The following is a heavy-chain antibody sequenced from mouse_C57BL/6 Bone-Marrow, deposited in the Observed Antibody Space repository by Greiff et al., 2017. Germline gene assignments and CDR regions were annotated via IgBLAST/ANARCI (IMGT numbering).Heavy chain of an antibody. J-gene: IGHJ4*01. D-gene: IGHD2-5*01. CDR2: ISNGGGST. V-gene: IGHV5-12*01. Sequence: VMLVESGGGLVQPGGSLKLSCAASGFTFSDYYMYWVRQTPEKRLEWVAYISNGGGSTYYPDTVKGRFTISRDNAKNTLYLQMSRLKSEDTAMYYCARHRNYIYAMDYWGQGTSVTVSS. CDR3: ARHRNYIYAMDY. CDR1: GFTFSDYY.